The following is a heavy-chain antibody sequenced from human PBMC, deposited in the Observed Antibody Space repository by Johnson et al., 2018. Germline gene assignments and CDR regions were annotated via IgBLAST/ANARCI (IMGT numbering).Heavy chain of an antibody. CDR2: ISYAGSNK. J-gene: IGHJ6*02. V-gene: IGHV3-30*03. CDR1: GFTFNNYG. CDR3: ARDTQNYGLDV. Sequence: VQLVESGGGVVQPGRSLRLSCAASGFTFNNYGMYWVRQAPGKGLEWVAVISYAGSNKYYADSVKGRFTISRDNSKNTMYLQMNSLRAEDTAVYYCARDTQNYGLDVWGQGTTVTVSS.